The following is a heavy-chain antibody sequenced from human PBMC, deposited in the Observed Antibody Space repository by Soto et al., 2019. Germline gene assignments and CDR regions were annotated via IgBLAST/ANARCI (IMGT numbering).Heavy chain of an antibody. D-gene: IGHD5-12*01. CDR1: GGSISSGDYY. CDR2: IYYSGST. J-gene: IGHJ4*02. CDR3: ARLKRDGYNWMGFDY. Sequence: SETLSLTCTVSGGSISSGDYYWRWIRQPPGKGLEWIGYIYYSGSTYYNPSLKSRVTISVDTSKNQFSLKLSSVTAADTAVYYCARLKRDGYNWMGFDYWGQGTLVTVSS. V-gene: IGHV4-30-4*01.